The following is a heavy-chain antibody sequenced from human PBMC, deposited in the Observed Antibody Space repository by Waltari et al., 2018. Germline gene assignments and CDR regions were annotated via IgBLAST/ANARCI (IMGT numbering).Heavy chain of an antibody. V-gene: IGHV4-38-2*01. Sequence: QVQLQESGPGLVTPSETLSLTCAVSGYSISSGYYWGWIRQPPGKGLEWIGNIYHSGSTYYNPSLKSRVTISVDTSKNQFSLKLRSVTAADTAVYYCARWVGYGDLYFFDSWGQGTLVTVSS. D-gene: IGHD4-17*01. CDR2: IYHSGST. CDR3: ARWVGYGDLYFFDS. J-gene: IGHJ4*02. CDR1: GYSISSGYY.